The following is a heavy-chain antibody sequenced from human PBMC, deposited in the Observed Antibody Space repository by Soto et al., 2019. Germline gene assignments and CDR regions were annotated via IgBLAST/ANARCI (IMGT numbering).Heavy chain of an antibody. CDR2: INSDGSTT. CDR3: ARGYSSGPDY. Sequence: EVQLVESGGGLVQPGGSLRLSCAASGFTFSNHWMHWVRHAPGKGLVWISRINSDGSTTTYADSVKGRFTISRDNAKNTLYLQLNSLRAEDTALYYCARGYSSGPDYWGQGTLVTVSS. CDR1: GFTFSNHW. V-gene: IGHV3-74*01. J-gene: IGHJ4*02. D-gene: IGHD6-19*01.